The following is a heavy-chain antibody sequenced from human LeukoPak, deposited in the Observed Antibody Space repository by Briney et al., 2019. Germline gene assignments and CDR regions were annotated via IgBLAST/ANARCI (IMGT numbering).Heavy chain of an antibody. V-gene: IGHV3-23*01. CDR1: GFTFSTYA. J-gene: IGHJ5*02. D-gene: IGHD3-10*02. CDR2: ISDSGANT. Sequence: GGSLRLSCAASGFTFSTYAMSWVRQAPGKGLEWVSTISDSGANTYYADSVRGRFTISRDDARNSLFLQMNGLRADDTAVYYCTRENYVPDSWGQGTLVTVSS. CDR3: TRENYVPDS.